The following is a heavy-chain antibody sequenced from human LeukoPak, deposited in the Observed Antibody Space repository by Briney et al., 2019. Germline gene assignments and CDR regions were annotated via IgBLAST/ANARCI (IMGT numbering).Heavy chain of an antibody. CDR2: ISSSSSYI. J-gene: IGHJ3*02. V-gene: IGHV3-21*01. Sequence: PGGSLRLSCAASGFTFSSYSMNWVRQAPGKGLEWVSSISSSSSYIYYADSVKGRFTISRDNAKNSLYLQMNSLRAEDTAVYYCARDLGGGSYNDAFDIWGQGTMVTVSS. D-gene: IGHD1-26*01. CDR1: GFTFSSYS. CDR3: ARDLGGGSYNDAFDI.